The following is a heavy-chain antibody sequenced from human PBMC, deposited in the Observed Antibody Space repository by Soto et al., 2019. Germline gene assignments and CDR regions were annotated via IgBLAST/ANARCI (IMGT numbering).Heavy chain of an antibody. J-gene: IGHJ5*01. V-gene: IGHV4-59*11. CDR2: IFHSGIT. CDR1: GDSFSNHY. D-gene: IGHD3-22*01. Sequence: PSETLSLTCTISGDSFSNHYWTWIRQSPGKGLEWIGYIFHSGITDYNPSVKSRVTISIDKSRNLFSLNLTSVTAADTAVYYCAGDRYFYDSRGYYRTLDSWGQGTLVTVSS. CDR3: AGDRYFYDSRGYYRTLDS.